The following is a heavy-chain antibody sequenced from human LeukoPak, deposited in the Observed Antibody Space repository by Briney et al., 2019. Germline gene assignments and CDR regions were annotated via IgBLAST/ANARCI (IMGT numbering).Heavy chain of an antibody. D-gene: IGHD3-22*01. CDR3: ARSDASFDNSGYHRPFDF. Sequence: SETLSLTCTVSGGSISSSSYYWGWIRQPPGKGLEWIGSIYYSGSTKYNPSLKSRLTISVDTSKNQFSLKLNSVTAADTAVYYCARSDASFDNSGYHRPFDFWGQGTLVTVSS. CDR2: IYYSGST. CDR1: GGSISSSSYY. J-gene: IGHJ4*02. V-gene: IGHV4-39*01.